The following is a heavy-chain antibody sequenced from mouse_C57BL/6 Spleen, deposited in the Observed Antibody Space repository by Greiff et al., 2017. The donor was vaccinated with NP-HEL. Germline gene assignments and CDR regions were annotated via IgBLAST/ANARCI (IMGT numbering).Heavy chain of an antibody. V-gene: IGHV7-3*01. Sequence: EVKVVESGGGLVQPGGSLSLSCAASGFTFTDYYMSWVRQPPGKALEWLGFIRNKANGYTTEYSASVKGRFTISRDNSQSILYLQMNALRAEDSATYYCARLRGYYYGSGDYFDYWGQGTTLTVSS. J-gene: IGHJ2*01. CDR1: GFTFTDYY. CDR2: IRNKANGYTT. CDR3: ARLRGYYYGSGDYFDY. D-gene: IGHD1-1*01.